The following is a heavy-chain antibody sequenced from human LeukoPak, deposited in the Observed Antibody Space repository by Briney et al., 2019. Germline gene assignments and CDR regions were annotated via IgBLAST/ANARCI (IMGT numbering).Heavy chain of an antibody. CDR3: AQRLPAATFDY. CDR1: GFSLRTSGVG. D-gene: IGHD2-2*01. V-gene: IGHV2-5*02. CDR2: IYWDDDK. J-gene: IGHJ4*02. Sequence: SGPTLVKPTQTLTLTCTFSGFSLRTSGVGVGWIRQPPGKALEWLALIYWDDDKRYSPSLKSRLTITKDTSKNQVVLTMTNMDPVDTATYYCAQRLPAATFDYWGQGTLVTVSS.